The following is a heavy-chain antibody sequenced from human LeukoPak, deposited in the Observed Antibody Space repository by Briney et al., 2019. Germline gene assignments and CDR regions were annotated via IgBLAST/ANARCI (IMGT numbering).Heavy chain of an antibody. V-gene: IGHV4-59*08. D-gene: IGHD6-19*01. CDR3: ARSGWSIYYFDY. J-gene: IGHJ4*02. CDR2: IYYSGST. CDR1: GGSISSYY. Sequence: PSETLSLTCTVSGGSISSYYWSWIRQPPGKGLEWIGYIYYSGSTNYNPSPKSRVTISVDTSKNQFSLELSSVTAADTAVYYCARSGWSIYYFDYWGQGTLVTVSS.